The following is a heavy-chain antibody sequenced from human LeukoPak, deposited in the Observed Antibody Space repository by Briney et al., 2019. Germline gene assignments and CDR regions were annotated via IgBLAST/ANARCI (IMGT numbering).Heavy chain of an antibody. CDR3: ARGRTTATTPYVFDI. Sequence: SETLSLTCAVYGESFSDYYWSWIRQPPGKGLEWIGSIYRSGSTNYNPSLKSRVTISVDTSKNQFSLKVNSVTAADTAVYYCARGRTTATTPYVFDIWGQGTRVTVSS. CDR2: IYRSGST. J-gene: IGHJ3*02. D-gene: IGHD4-17*01. V-gene: IGHV4-34*01. CDR1: GESFSDYY.